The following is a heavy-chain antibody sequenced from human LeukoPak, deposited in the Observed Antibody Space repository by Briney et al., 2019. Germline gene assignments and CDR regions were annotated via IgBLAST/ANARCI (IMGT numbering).Heavy chain of an antibody. V-gene: IGHV1-69*05. CDR1: GGTFSSCA. CDR2: IIPIFGTA. Sequence: SVKVSCKASGGTFSSCAISWVRQAPGQGLEWMGRIIPIFGTANYAQKFQGRVTITTDESTSTAYMELSSLRSEDTAVYYCARGGSGYYYDYWGQGTLVTVSS. J-gene: IGHJ4*02. D-gene: IGHD3-22*01. CDR3: ARGGSGYYYDY.